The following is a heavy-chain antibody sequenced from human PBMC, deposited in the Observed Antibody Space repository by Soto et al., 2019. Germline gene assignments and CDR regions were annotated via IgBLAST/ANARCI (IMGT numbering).Heavy chain of an antibody. J-gene: IGHJ4*02. D-gene: IGHD2-15*01. V-gene: IGHV1-69*13. CDR1: GGTLSTYG. CDR3: ARSDGIPCSGGNCYPYPFNY. CDR2: IIPIFGRT. Sequence: GASVKVSCKASGGTLSTYGISWVRQAPGQRLEWMGGIIPIFGRTNYAQKFQGRVTITADESTSTAYMELSSLRSEDTAVYYCARSDGIPCSGGNCYPYPFNYWGQGTLVTVSS.